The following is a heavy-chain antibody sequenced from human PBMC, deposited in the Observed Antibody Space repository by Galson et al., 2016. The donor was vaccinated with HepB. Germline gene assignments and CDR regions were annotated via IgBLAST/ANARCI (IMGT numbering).Heavy chain of an antibody. CDR2: ISYDGSNK. Sequence: SLRLSGAVSAFTVNNYAMHWVRQAPGKGLEWVAFISYDGSNKYYSDSVKGRFAISRDNSRNTLSLQMNSLAAENTAVYYCAIGYYYDSSGYYSDFWGQGTLVTVSS. CDR3: AIGYYYDSSGYYSDF. CDR1: AFTVNNYA. V-gene: IGHV3-30-3*02. D-gene: IGHD3-22*01. J-gene: IGHJ4*02.